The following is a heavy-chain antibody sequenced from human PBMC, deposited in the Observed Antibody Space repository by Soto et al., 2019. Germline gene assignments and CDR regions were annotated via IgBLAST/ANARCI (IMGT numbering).Heavy chain of an antibody. Sequence: GRFLRLSCAASGFNFSSYGRNWVRQAPGKGLEWVSSISSSSSYIYYADSVKGRFTISRDNAKNSLYLQMNSLRAEDTAVYYCASNLQFDLTQRNWFDPWGQGTLVTVSS. D-gene: IGHD3-9*01. V-gene: IGHV3-21*01. J-gene: IGHJ5*02. CDR3: ASNLQFDLTQRNWFDP. CDR1: GFNFSSYG. CDR2: ISSSSSYI.